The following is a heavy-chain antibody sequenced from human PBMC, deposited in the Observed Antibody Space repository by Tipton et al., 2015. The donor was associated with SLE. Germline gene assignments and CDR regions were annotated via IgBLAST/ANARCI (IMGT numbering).Heavy chain of an antibody. J-gene: IGHJ6*02. CDR2: IRSSSNYI. Sequence: SLRLSCAASGFTFTYYSVHWVRQAPGKGLEWVSSIRSSSNYIYYADSVKGRFTISRDNAKNSLYLQMNSLRAEDTAVYYCVTRSRGLVGSFGAPLDVWGHGITVSVSS. CDR3: VTRSRGLVGSFGAPLDV. V-gene: IGHV3-21*04. D-gene: IGHD1-26*01. CDR1: GFTFTYYS.